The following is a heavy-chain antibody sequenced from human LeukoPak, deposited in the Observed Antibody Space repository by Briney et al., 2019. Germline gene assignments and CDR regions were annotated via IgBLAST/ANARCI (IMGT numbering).Heavy chain of an antibody. Sequence: GGSLRLSCAASGFTFSNYAMSLVRQAPGKGLEWVSGISGSGGSTYYADSVKGHFTISRDNSKNTLYLQMNSLRAEDTAIYYCAKDLIASSFDYWGQGTLVTVSS. CDR2: ISGSGGST. CDR3: AKDLIASSFDY. D-gene: IGHD2-8*01. V-gene: IGHV3-23*01. J-gene: IGHJ4*02. CDR1: GFTFSNYA.